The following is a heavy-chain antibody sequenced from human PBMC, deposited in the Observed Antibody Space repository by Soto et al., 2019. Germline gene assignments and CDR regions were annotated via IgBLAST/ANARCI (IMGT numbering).Heavy chain of an antibody. D-gene: IGHD2-15*01. CDR3: AHTDCSGGSCFAERYYDGMDV. V-gene: IGHV2-5*02. CDR2: IYWDDDK. CDR1: GFSLSTSGVG. J-gene: IGHJ6*02. Sequence: QITLKESGPPLVKPTQTLTLTCTFSGFSLSTSGVGVGWIRQPPGKALEWLALIYWDDDKRYSPSLKSRLTTTKDTSKNPVVLTMTNMDPVDTATYYCAHTDCSGGSCFAERYYDGMDVWGQGTTVTVSS.